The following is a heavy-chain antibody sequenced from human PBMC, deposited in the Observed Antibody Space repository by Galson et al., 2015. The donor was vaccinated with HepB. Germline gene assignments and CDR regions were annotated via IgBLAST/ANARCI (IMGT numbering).Heavy chain of an antibody. V-gene: IGHV3-23*01. J-gene: IGHJ4*02. CDR3: ASTPAGSGYPFFDY. Sequence: SLRLSCAASGFMFRSYAMSWVRQAPGKGLEWVSGISGIGGTTYYADSVKGRFTISRNNSKNTLYLQMDSLRAEDTAVYYCASTPAGSGYPFFDYWGQGTLVTVSS. CDR2: ISGIGGTT. D-gene: IGHD3-22*01. CDR1: GFMFRSYA.